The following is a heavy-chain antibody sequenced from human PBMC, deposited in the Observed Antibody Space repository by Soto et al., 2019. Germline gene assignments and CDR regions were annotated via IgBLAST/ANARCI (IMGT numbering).Heavy chain of an antibody. CDR2: IYWDDSK. D-gene: IGHD3-9*01. J-gene: IGHJ4*02. V-gene: IGHV2-5*02. CDR1: GFSLSTSGVG. CDR3: AHKCPEDWPLDY. Sequence: QITLKESGPTLVRPTQTLTLTCAFSGFSLSTSGVGVGWIRQPPGKALEWLAVIYWDDSKHYSPSLRSRLTITKDTSKNQVVLTMTNMDPMDKGTYYCAHKCPEDWPLDYWGQGTLVTVSS.